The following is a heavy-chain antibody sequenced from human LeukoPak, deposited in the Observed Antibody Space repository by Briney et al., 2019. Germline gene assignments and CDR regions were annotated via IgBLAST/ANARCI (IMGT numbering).Heavy chain of an antibody. V-gene: IGHV4-38-2*02. CDR1: GYSISRGYY. D-gene: IGHD3-10*01. CDR2: IYQSGST. J-gene: IGHJ3*02. Sequence: SETLSLTCTVSGYSISRGYYWGWIRRPPGKGLEWIGPIYQSGSTYYNPSLKSPVTLSIDTSKKPFSMKMNSVTAADTAVYYGARTYDYGSGSYYESRYGFDIWGQGTMVTVSS. CDR3: ARTYDYGSGSYYESRYGFDI.